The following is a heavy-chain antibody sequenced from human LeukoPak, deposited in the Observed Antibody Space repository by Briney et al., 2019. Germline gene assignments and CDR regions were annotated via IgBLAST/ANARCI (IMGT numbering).Heavy chain of an antibody. CDR2: IKQDGSGK. CDR1: GFTSNDYW. J-gene: IGHJ6*04. D-gene: IGHD2-2*01. V-gene: IGHV3-7*03. Sequence: PGGSLRLSCAASGFTSNDYWMTWVRQAPGKGREWVAHIKQDGSGKYYVDSLKGRFTISRDNAKNSLFLQMNSLRAEDTAVYYCVRDCSSASLSSGCYYAMDVWGKGTTVTVSS. CDR3: VRDCSSASLSSGCYYAMDV.